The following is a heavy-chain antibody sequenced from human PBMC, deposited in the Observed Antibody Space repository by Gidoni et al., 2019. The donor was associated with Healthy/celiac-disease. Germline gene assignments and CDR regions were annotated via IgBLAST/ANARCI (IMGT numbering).Heavy chain of an antibody. D-gene: IGHD3-3*01. J-gene: IGHJ6*02. CDR3: ARDKGVGYDFWSGYPHYGMDV. V-gene: IGHV4-59*01. CDR2: IYYSGST. Sequence: QVQLQESGPGLVKPSETLSLTCTVSGGAISSYYWSWIRQPPGKGLEWIGYIYYSGSTNYNPSLKSRVTISVDTSKNQFSLKLSSVTAADTAVYYCARDKGVGYDFWSGYPHYGMDVWGQGTTVTVSS. CDR1: GGAISSYY.